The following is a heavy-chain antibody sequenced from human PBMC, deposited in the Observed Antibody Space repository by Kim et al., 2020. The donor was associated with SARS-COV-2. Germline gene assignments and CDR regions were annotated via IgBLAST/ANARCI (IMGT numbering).Heavy chain of an antibody. CDR3: AKYSPGYYGSGTKNDY. V-gene: IGHV3-23*01. J-gene: IGHJ4*02. Sequence: GGSLRLSCAASGFTFSSYAMSWVRQAPGKGLEWVSAISSSGGSTYYADSVKGRFTISRDNSKNTLYLQMNSLRAEDTAVYYCAKYSPGYYGSGTKNDYWGQGTLVTVSS. CDR1: GFTFSSYA. CDR2: ISSSGGST. D-gene: IGHD3-10*01.